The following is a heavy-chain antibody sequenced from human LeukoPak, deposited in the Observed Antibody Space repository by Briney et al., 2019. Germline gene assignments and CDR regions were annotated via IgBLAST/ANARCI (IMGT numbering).Heavy chain of an antibody. J-gene: IGHJ6*02. V-gene: IGHV3-30-3*01. CDR1: GLTFSIYS. CDR3: ARDRSEYYYYAMDV. Sequence: GMSLRLSCAASGLTFSIYSMHWVRQAPGKGLEWVAVVSYDGTNKYYADSVKGRFTISGDNSENTLYLQMNSLRVEDTAVYYCARDRSEYYYYAMDVWGQGATVTVSS. CDR2: VSYDGTNK.